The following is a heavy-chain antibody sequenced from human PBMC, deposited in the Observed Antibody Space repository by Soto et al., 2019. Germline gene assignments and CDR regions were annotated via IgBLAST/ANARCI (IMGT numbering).Heavy chain of an antibody. Sequence: EVQLLESGGGLVQPGGSLRLSCAASGFTFSSYAMSWVRQAPGKGLGWVSDISGSGGSTYYADSVKGRFTISRDNSKNTLYLQMNSLRAEDTALYYCAKVSTGYCSSASCYRGWFDPWGQGTLVTVSS. D-gene: IGHD2-2*02. V-gene: IGHV3-23*01. CDR1: GFTFSSYA. CDR3: AKVSTGYCSSASCYRGWFDP. CDR2: ISGSGGST. J-gene: IGHJ5*02.